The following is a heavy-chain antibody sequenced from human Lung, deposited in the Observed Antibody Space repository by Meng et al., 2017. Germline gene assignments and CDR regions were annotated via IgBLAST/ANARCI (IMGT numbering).Heavy chain of an antibody. D-gene: IGHD6-13*01. CDR1: VYGSPAHH. Sequence: VPLVLSGAAVETPSPPIHVPCKPSVYGSPAHHIHLVRLAPGQGLEGMWHIDPKRGDTRNAQKFQGSVSKAGDTSIGTAHMALTRLRSDETALYYCARDEDISAAGKLFGDYWGQGTLVTVSS. V-gene: IGHV1-2*06. CDR3: ARDEDISAAGKLFGDY. J-gene: IGHJ4*02. CDR2: IDPKRGDT.